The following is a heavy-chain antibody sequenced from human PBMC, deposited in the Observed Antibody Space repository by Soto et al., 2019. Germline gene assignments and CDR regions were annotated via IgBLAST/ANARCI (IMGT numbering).Heavy chain of an antibody. V-gene: IGHV3-23*01. D-gene: IGHD6-19*01. J-gene: IGHJ4*02. Sequence: GGSLRLSCAASGFTFSSYPMSWVRQAPGKGLQWVSTISGTGSSTYYADSVKGRFTISRDNSKNTLYLQMNSPRAEDTAVYYCARDHPSTTSGWWYFDYWGQGTLVTVSS. CDR2: ISGTGSST. CDR1: GFTFSSYP. CDR3: ARDHPSTTSGWWYFDY.